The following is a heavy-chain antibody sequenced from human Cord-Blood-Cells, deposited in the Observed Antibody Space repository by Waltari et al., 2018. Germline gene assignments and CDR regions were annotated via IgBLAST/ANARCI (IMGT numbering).Heavy chain of an antibody. V-gene: IGHV2-5*02. CDR1: GFSLSPSGVG. J-gene: IGHJ3*02. Sequence: ITLKEPGPTLVKPTQTLTLTFTFSGFSLSPSGVGVAWIRQPPGTALEWLALISLDDDKRYSPSLKSRLTITKDTSKNQVVLTMTNMDPVDTATYYCAGTRRYNWNYVGGDAFDIWGQGTMVTVSS. CDR2: ISLDDDK. D-gene: IGHD1-7*01. CDR3: AGTRRYNWNYVGGDAFDI.